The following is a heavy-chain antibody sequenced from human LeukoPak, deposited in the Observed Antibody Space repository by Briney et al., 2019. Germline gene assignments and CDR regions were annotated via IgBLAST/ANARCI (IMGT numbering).Heavy chain of an antibody. CDR2: IYGGGST. Sequence: GGSLRLSCAASGLTVSNNYMSWVRQAPGKGLEWVSIIYGGGSTYYADSVKGRFTISRDNSKNTVYLLMSSLRAEDTAVYYCASAPITIFAVVIDWGQGTLVTVSS. J-gene: IGHJ4*02. CDR1: GLTVSNNY. V-gene: IGHV3-53*01. D-gene: IGHD3-3*01. CDR3: ASAPITIFAVVID.